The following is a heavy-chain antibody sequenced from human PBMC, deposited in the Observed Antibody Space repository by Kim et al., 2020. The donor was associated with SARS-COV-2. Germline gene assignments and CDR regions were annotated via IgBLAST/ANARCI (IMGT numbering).Heavy chain of an antibody. D-gene: IGHD1-26*01. J-gene: IGHJ4*02. V-gene: IGHV3-53*01. CDR3: ARVIVGATGGYYFDY. CDR1: GFTVSSNY. Sequence: GGSLRLSCAASGFTVSSNYMSWVRQAPGKGLEWVSVIYSGGSTYYADSVKGRFTISRDNSKNTLYLQMNSLRAEDTAVYYCARVIVGATGGYYFDYWGQGTLVTVSS. CDR2: IYSGGST.